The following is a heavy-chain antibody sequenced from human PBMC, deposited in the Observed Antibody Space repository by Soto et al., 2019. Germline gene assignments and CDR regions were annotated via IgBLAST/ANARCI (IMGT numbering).Heavy chain of an antibody. D-gene: IGHD1-26*01. CDR3: ARAPARGSYYYYYYGMDV. Sequence: PSETLSLTCAVYGGSFSGYYWSWIRQPPGKGLEWIGEINHSGSTNYNPSLKSRVTISVDTSKNQFSLKLSSVTAADTAVYYCARAPARGSYYYYYYGMDVWGQGTTVT. CDR1: GGSFSGYY. CDR2: INHSGST. J-gene: IGHJ6*02. V-gene: IGHV4-34*01.